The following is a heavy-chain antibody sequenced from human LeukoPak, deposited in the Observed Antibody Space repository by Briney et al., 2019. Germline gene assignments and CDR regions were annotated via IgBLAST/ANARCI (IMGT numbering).Heavy chain of an antibody. D-gene: IGHD3-3*01. V-gene: IGHV4-61*02. Sequence: SQTLSLTCTVSGGSISSGSYYWSWIRQPAGKGLEWIGRICTSGSTNYNPSLKSRVTISVDTSKNQFSLKLSSVTAADTAVYYCARAEGYDFWSGYFRFGSFDYWGQGTLVTVSS. CDR3: ARAEGYDFWSGYFRFGSFDY. CDR1: GGSISSGSYY. J-gene: IGHJ4*02. CDR2: ICTSGST.